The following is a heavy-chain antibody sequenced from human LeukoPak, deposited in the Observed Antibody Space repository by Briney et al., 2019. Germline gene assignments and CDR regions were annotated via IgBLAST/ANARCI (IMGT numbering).Heavy chain of an antibody. Sequence: GGSLRLSCAASGFIFSSYGMHWVHQAPGKGLEWVVRIWHDGSNDDYADSVKGRFTISRDNSKNTLYLQMNSLRAEDTAIYYCAKVTGDYYDTSGAFDYWGQGTLVTVSS. J-gene: IGHJ4*02. V-gene: IGHV3-33*06. CDR1: GFIFSSYG. D-gene: IGHD3-22*01. CDR3: AKVTGDYYDTSGAFDY. CDR2: IWHDGSND.